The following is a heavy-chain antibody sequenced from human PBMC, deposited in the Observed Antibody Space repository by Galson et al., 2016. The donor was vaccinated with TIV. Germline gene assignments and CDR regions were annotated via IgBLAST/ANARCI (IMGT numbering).Heavy chain of an antibody. V-gene: IGHV3-21*04. CDR2: ISTGDRYI. J-gene: IGHJ4*02. CDR1: GFTFSGYS. D-gene: IGHD5-24*01. Sequence: SLRLSCAASGFTFSGYSMNWVRQAPGKGLEWVSIISTGDRYIYNADSVKGRFTISRDNAKNFLYLQLNSLSAEDTDIYYCARSADDYNLHFNLWGQGTPVTVAS. CDR3: ARSADDYNLHFNL.